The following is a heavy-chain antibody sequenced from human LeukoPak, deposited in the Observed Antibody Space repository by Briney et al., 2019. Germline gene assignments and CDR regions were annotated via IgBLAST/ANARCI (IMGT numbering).Heavy chain of an antibody. CDR2: IYHSGST. Sequence: SETLSLTCTVSGYSISSGYYWGWIRQPPGKGLEWIGSIYHSGSTYYNPSLKSRVTISGDTSKNQLSLKLSSVTAADTAVYYCARGREDCSGGSCYIHNWFDPWGQGTLVTVSS. D-gene: IGHD2-15*01. J-gene: IGHJ5*02. CDR1: GYSISSGYY. V-gene: IGHV4-38-2*02. CDR3: ARGREDCSGGSCYIHNWFDP.